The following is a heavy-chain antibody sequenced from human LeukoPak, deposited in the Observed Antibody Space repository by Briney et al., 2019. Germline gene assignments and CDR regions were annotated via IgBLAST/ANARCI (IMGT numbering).Heavy chain of an antibody. J-gene: IGHJ4*02. CDR1: GFTLSTYW. Sequence: GGSLRLSCEASGFTLSTYWMNWVRQVPGKGLDWVANINPDGSGKRYVDSVKGRFTIARGNADNSLSLQMNSLRAEDTAVYYCASRIGAASGTVFDSWGRGTLVTVSS. CDR3: ASRIGAASGTVFDS. V-gene: IGHV3-7*01. D-gene: IGHD6-13*01. CDR2: INPDGSGK.